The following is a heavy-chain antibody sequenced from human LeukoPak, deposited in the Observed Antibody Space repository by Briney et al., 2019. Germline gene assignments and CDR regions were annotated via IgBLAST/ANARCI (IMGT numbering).Heavy chain of an antibody. CDR1: GFTFSSYW. CDR3: YGGNAEH. Sequence: GGSLRLSCAATGFTFSSYWMHWVRQAPGKGLMWVSGINTDGSSTMYADSVKGRFTISRDNAKNTLYLQLNSLRGEDTAVYHCYGGNAEHWGQGTLVTVSS. D-gene: IGHD4-23*01. CDR2: INTDGSST. V-gene: IGHV3-74*03. J-gene: IGHJ1*01.